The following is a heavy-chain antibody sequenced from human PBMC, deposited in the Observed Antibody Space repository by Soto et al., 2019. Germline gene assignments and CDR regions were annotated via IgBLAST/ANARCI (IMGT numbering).Heavy chain of an antibody. V-gene: IGHV3-48*03. D-gene: IGHD1-26*01. J-gene: IGHJ2*01. CDR2: ISESGSPE. CDR3: ARRGVYDWYFDL. Sequence: HPGGSLRLSCAASGFTFSTYEMNWVRQAPGKGLEWISYISESGSPEYYADSVKGRFTVSRDNAKNCLYLQMNSLTVEDTAVYYCARRGVYDWYFDLWGRGTLVTVSS. CDR1: GFTFSTYE.